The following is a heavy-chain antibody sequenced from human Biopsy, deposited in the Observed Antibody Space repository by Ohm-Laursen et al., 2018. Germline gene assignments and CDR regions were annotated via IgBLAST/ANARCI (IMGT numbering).Heavy chain of an antibody. CDR1: GDSISSGGNY. V-gene: IGHV4-39*01. CDR3: ARHDGNGPFALDS. Sequence: PSDTLSLTCTVSGDSISSGGNYWSWIRQFPGKGLEWIAYIYHSGTTYYSPSLKSRVTISVDTSKNQLSLKVTSVTAADTAAYYCARHDGNGPFALDSWGQGTLVTVSS. D-gene: IGHD5-24*01. CDR2: IYHSGTT. J-gene: IGHJ4*02.